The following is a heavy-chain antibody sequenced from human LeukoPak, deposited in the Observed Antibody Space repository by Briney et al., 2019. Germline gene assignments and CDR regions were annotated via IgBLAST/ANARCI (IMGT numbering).Heavy chain of an antibody. J-gene: IGHJ3*02. D-gene: IGHD4-17*01. Sequence: EGSLRLSCAASGFTFSAYGVTWVRQAPGKGLEWVSSMGVSGDNVHYADSVEGRFAISRDNSKNTLYLQMNSLRAEDAAVYYCAKDPNGDYVGAFDTWGQGTMVIVSS. V-gene: IGHV3-23*01. CDR1: GFTFSAYG. CDR3: AKDPNGDYVGAFDT. CDR2: MGVSGDNV.